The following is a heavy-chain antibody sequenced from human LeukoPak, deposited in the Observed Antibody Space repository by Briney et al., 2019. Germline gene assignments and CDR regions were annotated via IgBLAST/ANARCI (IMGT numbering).Heavy chain of an antibody. Sequence: SETLSLTCTVSGGSISSYYWSWIRQPPGKGLEWIGYIYYSGSTNYNPSLKSRVTISVDTSKNQFSLKLSSVTAADTAVYYCAGERYSDWLLNDLGAFDIWGQGTMVTVSS. D-gene: IGHD3-9*01. CDR3: AGERYSDWLLNDLGAFDI. J-gene: IGHJ3*02. V-gene: IGHV4-59*01. CDR1: GGSISSYY. CDR2: IYYSGST.